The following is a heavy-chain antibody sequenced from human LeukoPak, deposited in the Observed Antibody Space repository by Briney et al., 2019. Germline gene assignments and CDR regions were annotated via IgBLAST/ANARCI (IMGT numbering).Heavy chain of an antibody. D-gene: IGHD6-19*01. CDR3: ARALAVAGADY. CDR1: GFTFSSYA. J-gene: IGHJ4*02. Sequence: QPGRSLRLSCAASGFTFSSYAMHWVRQAPGKGLEWVAVISYDGSNKYYADSVKGRFTISRDNSKNTLYLQMNSLRAEDTAVYYCARALAVAGADYWGQGTLVTVSS. V-gene: IGHV3-30*04. CDR2: ISYDGSNK.